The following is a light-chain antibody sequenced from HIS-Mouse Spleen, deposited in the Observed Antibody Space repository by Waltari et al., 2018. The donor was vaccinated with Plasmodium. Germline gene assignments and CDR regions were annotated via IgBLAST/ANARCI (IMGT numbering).Light chain of an antibody. V-gene: IGKV3-15*01. CDR1: QRVSSN. J-gene: IGKJ3*01. Sequence: EIVMTQSRATLSVSPGERATHSCRASQRVSSNLALYQQKPGQAPRLLIYGASTRATGIPARFSGSGSGTEFTLTISSLQSEDFAVYYCQQYNNWSFTFGPGTKVDIK. CDR3: QQYNNWSFT. CDR2: GAS.